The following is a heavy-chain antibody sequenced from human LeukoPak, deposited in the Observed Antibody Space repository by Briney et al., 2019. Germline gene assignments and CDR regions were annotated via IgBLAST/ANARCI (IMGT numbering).Heavy chain of an antibody. CDR1: GYSFTSYW. CDR2: IYPGDSDT. D-gene: IGHD6-6*01. V-gene: IGHV5-51*01. J-gene: IGHJ4*02. CDR3: ARIIAARPDYFDY. Sequence: GXXLKISCKGSGYSFTSYWIGWVRQMPGKGLEWMGIIYPGDSDTRYSPSFQGQVTISADKSINTAYLQWSSLTASDTAMYYCARIIAARPDYFDYWGQGTLVTVSS.